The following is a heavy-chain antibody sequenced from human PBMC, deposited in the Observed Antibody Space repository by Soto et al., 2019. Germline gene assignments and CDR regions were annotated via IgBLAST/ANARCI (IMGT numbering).Heavy chain of an antibody. D-gene: IGHD6-13*01. J-gene: IGHJ5*02. CDR1: GYSFTSYW. Sequence: GESLKISCKGSGYSFTSYWIGWVRQMPGKGLEWMGIIYPGDSDTRYSPSFQGQVTISADKSISTAYLQWSSLKASDTAMYYCARLIDTAMVTKVIAAAGTGWFDPWGQGTLVTVSS. CDR2: IYPGDSDT. V-gene: IGHV5-51*01. CDR3: ARLIDTAMVTKVIAAAGTGWFDP.